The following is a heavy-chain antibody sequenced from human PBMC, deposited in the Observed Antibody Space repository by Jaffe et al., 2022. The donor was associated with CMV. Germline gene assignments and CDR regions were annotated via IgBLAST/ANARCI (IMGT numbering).Heavy chain of an antibody. CDR2: INYGGST. V-gene: IGHV4-39*01. J-gene: IGHJ2*01. Sequence: QLQLQESGPGLVKPSETLSLTCTVSDGSFSSSSYYWGWIRQPPGKGLEWIGSINYGGSTYYNPSLKSRVTISVDTSKNQVSLKLSSLTAADTAVHYCARTTPYYNHWSGYSQRYFDLWGRGTLVTVSS. CDR3: ARTTPYYNHWSGYSQRYFDL. D-gene: IGHD3-3*01. CDR1: DGSFSSSSYY.